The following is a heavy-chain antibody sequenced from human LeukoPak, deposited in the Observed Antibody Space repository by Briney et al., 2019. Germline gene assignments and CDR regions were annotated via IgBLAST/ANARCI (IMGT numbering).Heavy chain of an antibody. Sequence: GGSLRLSCTASGFTFGDYGMTWVRQAPGKGLEYVSAISSNGGSTYYANSVKGRFTISRDNSKNTLCLQMNSLKTEDTAVYYCTRHQQGELLGFDYWGQGTLVTVSS. CDR1: GFTFGDYG. V-gene: IGHV3-64*01. CDR2: ISSNGGST. J-gene: IGHJ4*02. D-gene: IGHD1-26*01. CDR3: TRHQQGELLGFDY.